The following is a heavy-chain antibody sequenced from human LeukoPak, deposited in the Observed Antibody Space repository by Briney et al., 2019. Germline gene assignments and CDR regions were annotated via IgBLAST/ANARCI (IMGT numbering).Heavy chain of an antibody. CDR2: IYTGGST. D-gene: IGHD3-10*01. J-gene: IGHJ4*02. CDR1: GFTVSSNY. Sequence: GGSLRLSCAASGFTVSSNYMSWVRQAPGKGLEWVSAIYTGGSTYYAGSVKGRFTISRDNSKNALYLQMNSLRAEDTAVYYCARDRLNGGFDYWGQGTLVTVSS. CDR3: ARDRLNGGFDY. V-gene: IGHV3-66*01.